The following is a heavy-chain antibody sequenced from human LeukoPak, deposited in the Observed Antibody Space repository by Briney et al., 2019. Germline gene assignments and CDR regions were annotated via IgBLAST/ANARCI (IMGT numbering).Heavy chain of an antibody. Sequence: ASVKVSCKASGGTFSSYAISWLRQAPGQGLEWMGGIIPIFGTANYAQKFQGRVTITADKSTSTAYMELSSLRSEDTAVYYCARGRFWAAAGPKGYWGQGTLVTVSS. CDR3: ARGRFWAAAGPKGY. J-gene: IGHJ4*02. D-gene: IGHD6-13*01. CDR2: IIPIFGTA. V-gene: IGHV1-69*06. CDR1: GGTFSSYA.